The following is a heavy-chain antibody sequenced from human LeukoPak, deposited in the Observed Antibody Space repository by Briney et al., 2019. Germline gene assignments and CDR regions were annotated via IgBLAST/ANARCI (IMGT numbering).Heavy chain of an antibody. J-gene: IGHJ4*02. Sequence: SETLSLTCTVSGGSISSSSYYWGWIRQPPGKGLEWIGSIYYSGSTYYNPSLKSRVTISVDTSKNQFSLKLSSVTAADTAVYYCARRGGDILTGYNTLDYWGQGTLVIVS. CDR1: GGSISSSSYY. CDR3: ARRGGDILTGYNTLDY. V-gene: IGHV4-39*01. D-gene: IGHD3-9*01. CDR2: IYYSGST.